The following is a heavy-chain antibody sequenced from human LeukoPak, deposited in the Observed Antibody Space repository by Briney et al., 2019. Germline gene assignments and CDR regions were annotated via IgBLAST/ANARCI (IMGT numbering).Heavy chain of an antibody. CDR1: GYTFTGYY. V-gene: IGHV1-2*02. D-gene: IGHD4-17*01. CDR3: ARGVSPRTTVTTY. CDR2: INPNSGGT. J-gene: IGHJ4*02. Sequence: GASVKVSCKASGYTFTGYYMHWVRQAPGQGLEWMGWINPNSGGTNYAQKFQGRVTMTRDTSISTAYMELSRLRSDDTAVYYCARGVSPRTTVTTYWGQGTLVTVSS.